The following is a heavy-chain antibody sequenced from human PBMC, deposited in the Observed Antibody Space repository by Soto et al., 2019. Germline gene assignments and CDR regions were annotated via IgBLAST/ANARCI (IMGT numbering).Heavy chain of an antibody. CDR1: GFTFSSYS. D-gene: IGHD2-15*01. Sequence: EVQLVESGGGLVKPGGSLRLSCAASGFTFSSYSMNWVRQAPGKGLEWVSSISSSSSYIYYADSVKGRFTISRDNAKNSLYLQRNSLRAEDTALYYCARFPLSSGGNLAFDIWGQGTMVTVSS. CDR2: ISSSSSYI. CDR3: ARFPLSSGGNLAFDI. J-gene: IGHJ3*02. V-gene: IGHV3-21*01.